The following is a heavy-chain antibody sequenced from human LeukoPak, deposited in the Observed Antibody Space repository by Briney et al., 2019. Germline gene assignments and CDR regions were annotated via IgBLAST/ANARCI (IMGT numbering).Heavy chain of an antibody. V-gene: IGHV3-23*01. J-gene: IGHJ4*02. CDR1: GFTFSTYA. Sequence: GGSLRLSCAASGFTFSTYAMSWVRQAPGKGLEWVSAIRGSGDSTYYANSVEGRFTISRDNSKNTLYLQMNSLRAEDTAIYYCAKATPIAAAGYFDFWGQGTLVTVSS. D-gene: IGHD6-13*01. CDR2: IRGSGDST. CDR3: AKATPIAAAGYFDF.